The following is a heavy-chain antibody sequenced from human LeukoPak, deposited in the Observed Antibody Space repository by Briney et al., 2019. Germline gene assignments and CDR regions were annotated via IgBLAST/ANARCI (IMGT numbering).Heavy chain of an antibody. J-gene: IGHJ4*02. V-gene: IGHV3-33*06. CDR2: IWYDGSNK. D-gene: IGHD3-22*01. CDR3: AKDLDYYDSSGCFDY. Sequence: PGRSLRLSCAASGFTFSSYGMHWVRQAPGKGLEWVAVIWYDGSNKYYADSVKGRFTISRDNSKNTLYLQMNSLRAENTAVYYCAKDLDYYDSSGCFDYWGQGTLVTVSS. CDR1: GFTFSSYG.